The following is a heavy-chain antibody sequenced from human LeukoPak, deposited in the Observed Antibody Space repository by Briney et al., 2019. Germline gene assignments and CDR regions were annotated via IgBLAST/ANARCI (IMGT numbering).Heavy chain of an antibody. D-gene: IGHD5-18*01. V-gene: IGHV1-69*02. Sequence: GASVKVSCKASGGTFSNYTISWVRQAPGQGLEWMGRIIPILGIANYAQKFQGRVTITADKSTSTAYMELSSLRSEDTAVYYCARGHNPVSGWGYSYGYFDYWGQGTLVTVSS. J-gene: IGHJ4*02. CDR3: ARGHNPVSGWGYSYGYFDY. CDR1: GGTFSNYT. CDR2: IIPILGIA.